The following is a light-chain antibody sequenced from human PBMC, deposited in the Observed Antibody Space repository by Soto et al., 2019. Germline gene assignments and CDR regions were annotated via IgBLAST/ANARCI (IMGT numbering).Light chain of an antibody. CDR1: PSISNIY. J-gene: IGKJ2*01. CDR2: GAS. CDR3: QRYDGTPLLT. V-gene: IGKV3-20*01. Sequence: ESVLTQSPGTLSLSPGERATLSCRASPSISNIYLAWYQQKPGQAPRLLIYGASSSATGGPERFSGGGSGTEFTLTISGLEPEDSAVDYCQRYDGTPLLTFGQGTRLEI.